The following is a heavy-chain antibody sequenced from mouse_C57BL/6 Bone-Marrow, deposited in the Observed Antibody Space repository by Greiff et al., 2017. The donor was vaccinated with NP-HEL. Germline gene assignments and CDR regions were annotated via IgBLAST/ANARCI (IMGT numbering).Heavy chain of an antibody. V-gene: IGHV5-4*03. CDR3: ARGVSFAY. J-gene: IGHJ3*01. CDR1: GFTFSSYA. Sequence: EVKLMESGGGLVKPGGSLKLSCAASGFTFSSYAMSWVRQTPEKRLEWVATISDGGSYTYYPDNVKGRFTISRDNAKNNLYLQMSHLKSEDTAMYYCARGVSFAYWGQGTLVNVSA. CDR2: ISDGGSYT.